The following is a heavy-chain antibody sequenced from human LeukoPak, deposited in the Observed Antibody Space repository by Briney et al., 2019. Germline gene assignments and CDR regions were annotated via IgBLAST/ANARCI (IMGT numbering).Heavy chain of an antibody. D-gene: IGHD2-15*01. J-gene: IGHJ5*02. CDR2: INPAGDSV. Sequence: ASVKVSCKASGYIFINDYTHWVRQAPGQGLEWMGRINPAGDSVNYAQKFQDRVNMTRDTSTDITYLELGSLRSEDTAIYYCARRMADGGTNHWGQGTLVTVSS. V-gene: IGHV1-46*01. CDR1: GYIFINDY. CDR3: ARRMADGGTNH.